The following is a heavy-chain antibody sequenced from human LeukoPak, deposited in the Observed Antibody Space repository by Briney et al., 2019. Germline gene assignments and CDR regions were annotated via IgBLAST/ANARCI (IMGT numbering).Heavy chain of an antibody. D-gene: IGHD3-10*01. CDR1: GGSISSYY. CDR3: ARVGSGSHFNYYYMDV. CDR2: IYTSGST. V-gene: IGHV4-4*09. J-gene: IGHJ6*03. Sequence: PSETLSLTCTVSGGSISSYYWSWIRQPPGKGLEWIGYIYTSGSTNYNPSLKSRVTISVDTSKNQFSLKLSSVTAADTAVYYCARVGSGSHFNYYYMDVWGKGTTVTVSS.